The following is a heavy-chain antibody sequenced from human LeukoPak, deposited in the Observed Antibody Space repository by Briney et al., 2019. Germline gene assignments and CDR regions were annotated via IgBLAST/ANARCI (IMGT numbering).Heavy chain of an antibody. CDR2: INHSGST. V-gene: IGHV4-4*02. D-gene: IGHD2-2*01. Sequence: SETLSLTCAVSGGSISSSNWWSWVRQPPGKGLEWIGEINHSGSTNYNPSLKSRVTISVDTSKNQFSLKLSSVTAADTAVYYCARRRSIVVVPAARNWFDPWGQGTLVTVSS. J-gene: IGHJ5*02. CDR1: GGSISSSNW. CDR3: ARRRSIVVVPAARNWFDP.